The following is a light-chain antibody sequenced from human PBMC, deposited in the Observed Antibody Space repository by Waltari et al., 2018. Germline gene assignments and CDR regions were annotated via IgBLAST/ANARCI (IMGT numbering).Light chain of an antibody. V-gene: IGLV1-40*01. CDR3: QSYDSSLSGVV. CDR2: VNN. Sequence: QSVLTQPPSVSGAPGQRVTISCTGSSSTIGADSGVHWYQHLPGTAPKLLIYVNNNRPAGVSDRFSGSKSGTSASLAITGLQAEDEADYYCQSYDSSLSGVVFGGGTKVTVL. CDR1: SSTIGADSG. J-gene: IGLJ3*02.